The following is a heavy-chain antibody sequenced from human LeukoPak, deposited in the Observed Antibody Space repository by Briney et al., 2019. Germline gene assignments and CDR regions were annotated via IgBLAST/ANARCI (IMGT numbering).Heavy chain of an antibody. D-gene: IGHD3-22*01. CDR2: IYYSGST. J-gene: IGHJ3*02. CDR1: GGSISDAAYY. CDR3: AYYDSSRDAFDI. Sequence: SQTLSLTCTVSGGSISDAAYYWSWIRQHPGEGLKWIGYIYYSGSTSYNPSLKSRVTISVDTSKNQFSLKLSSVTAADTAVYYCAYYDSSRDAFDIWGQGTMVTVSS. V-gene: IGHV4-30-4*01.